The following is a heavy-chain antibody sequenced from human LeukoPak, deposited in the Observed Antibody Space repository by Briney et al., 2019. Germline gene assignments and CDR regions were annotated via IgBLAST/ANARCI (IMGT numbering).Heavy chain of an antibody. D-gene: IGHD3-10*01. J-gene: IGHJ4*02. Sequence: GGSLRLSCAASGFTFSSYAMSWVRQAPGKGLEWVSAISGSGGSTYYADSVKGRFTISRDNSKNTLYLQMNSLRAEDTAVNYCAKDSGGELFFDYWGQGTLVTVSS. V-gene: IGHV3-23*01. CDR3: AKDSGGELFFDY. CDR2: ISGSGGST. CDR1: GFTFSSYA.